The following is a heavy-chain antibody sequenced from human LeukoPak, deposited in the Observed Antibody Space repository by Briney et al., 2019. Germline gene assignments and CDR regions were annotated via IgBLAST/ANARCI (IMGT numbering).Heavy chain of an antibody. V-gene: IGHV1-18*01. CDR1: GYTFTSYG. CDR3: ARADIVVVVAADYCFDY. CDR2: ISAYNGNT. Sequence: EASVKVSCKASGYTFTSYGISWVRQAPEQGLEWMGGISAYNGNTNYAQKLQGRVTMTTDTSTSTAYMELRSLRSDDTAVYYCARADIVVVVAADYCFDYWGQGTLVTVPS. D-gene: IGHD2-15*01. J-gene: IGHJ4*02.